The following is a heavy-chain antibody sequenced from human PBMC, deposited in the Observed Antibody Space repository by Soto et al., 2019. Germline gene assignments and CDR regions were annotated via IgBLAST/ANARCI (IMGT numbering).Heavy chain of an antibody. CDR1: GYTFTSYG. J-gene: IGHJ4*02. CDR3: ARGYGDYVLFFPLSYYFDY. Sequence: GASVKVSCKASGYTFTSYGISWVRKAPGQGLEWMGWISAYNGNTNYAQKLQGRVTMTTDTSTSTAYMELRSLRSDDTAVYYCARGYGDYVLFFPLSYYFDYWGQGTLVTVSS. CDR2: ISAYNGNT. V-gene: IGHV1-18*01. D-gene: IGHD4-17*01.